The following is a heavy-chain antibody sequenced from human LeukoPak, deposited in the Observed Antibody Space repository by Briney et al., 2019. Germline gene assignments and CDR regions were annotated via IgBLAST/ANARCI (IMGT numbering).Heavy chain of an antibody. Sequence: PGGSLRLSCAASGFTVSSNYMSWVRQAPGKGLEWVSVIYSGGSTYYADSVKGRFTISRDNSKNTLYLQMNSQGAEDTAVYYCARAYSSPPYYYMDVWGKGTTVTVSS. CDR3: ARAYSSPPYYYMDV. CDR2: IYSGGST. V-gene: IGHV3-66*02. CDR1: GFTVSSNY. D-gene: IGHD6-13*01. J-gene: IGHJ6*03.